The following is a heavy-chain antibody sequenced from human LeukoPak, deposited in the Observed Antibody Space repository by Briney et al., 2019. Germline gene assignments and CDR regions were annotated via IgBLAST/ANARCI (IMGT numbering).Heavy chain of an antibody. Sequence: ASVKVSRKASGYSFTGYYMHWVRQAPGQGLEWMGWINPKSGGTNYAQKFQGRVTMTRDTSISTAYMELSRLRCDDTAVYYCARDDSRGSGSYSAFDIWGQGTMVTVSS. D-gene: IGHD3-10*01. CDR1: GYSFTGYY. CDR3: ARDDSRGSGSYSAFDI. CDR2: INPKSGGT. V-gene: IGHV1-2*02. J-gene: IGHJ3*02.